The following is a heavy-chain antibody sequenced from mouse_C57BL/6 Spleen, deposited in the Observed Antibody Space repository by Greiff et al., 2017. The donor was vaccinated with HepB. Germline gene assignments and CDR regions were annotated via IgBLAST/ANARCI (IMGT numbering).Heavy chain of an antibody. CDR3: ASSLITTVVALDF. V-gene: IGHV1-42*01. J-gene: IGHJ2*02. Sequence: VQLQQSGPELVKPGASVKISCKASGYSFTGYYMNWVKQSPEKGLEWIGEINPSTGGTTYNQKFKAKATLTVDKSSSTAYLQLKSLTSDDSSVYYCASSLITTVVALDFWRQGTSLTVSS. CDR2: INPSTGGT. D-gene: IGHD1-1*01. CDR1: GYSFTGYY.